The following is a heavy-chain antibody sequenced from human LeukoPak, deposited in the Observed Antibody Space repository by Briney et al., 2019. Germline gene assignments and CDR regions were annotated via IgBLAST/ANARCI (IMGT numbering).Heavy chain of an antibody. D-gene: IGHD3-10*02. J-gene: IGHJ6*03. V-gene: IGHV1-2*02. CDR2: INPNSGGT. CDR3: ARDLHRITMLTPYYYMDV. CDR1: GYTFTGYY. Sequence: ASVKVSCKASGYTFTGYYMHWVRQARGQGLEWMGWINPNSGGTNYAQKFQGRVTMTRDTSISTAYMELSRLRSDDTAVYYCARDLHRITMLTPYYYMDVWGKGTTVTVSS.